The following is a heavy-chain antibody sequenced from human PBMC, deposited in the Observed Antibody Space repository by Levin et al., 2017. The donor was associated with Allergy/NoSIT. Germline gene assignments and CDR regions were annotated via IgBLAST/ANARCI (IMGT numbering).Heavy chain of an antibody. CDR2: ISYDGGNK. CDR3: AKGGQNYYYYGMDV. CDR1: GFTFSSYG. Sequence: GGSLRLSCAASGFTFSSYGMHWVRQAPGKGLEWVTLISYDGGNKYYADSVKGRFTISRDNSKNTLYLQMNSLRAEDTAVYYCAKGGQNYYYYGMDVWGQGTTVTVSS. V-gene: IGHV3-30*18. J-gene: IGHJ6*02. D-gene: IGHD3-16*01.